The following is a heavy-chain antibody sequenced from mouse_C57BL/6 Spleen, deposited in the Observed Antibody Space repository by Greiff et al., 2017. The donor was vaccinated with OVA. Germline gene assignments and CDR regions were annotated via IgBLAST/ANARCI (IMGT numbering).Heavy chain of an antibody. Sequence: EVKLMESGGGLVKPGGSLKLSCAASGFTFSDYGMHWVRQAPEKGLEWVAYISSGSSTIYYADTVKGRFTISRDNAKNTLFLQMTSLRSEDTAMYYCASHYRNYAMDYWGQGTSVTVSS. D-gene: IGHD1-1*02. CDR3: ASHYRNYAMDY. V-gene: IGHV5-17*01. J-gene: IGHJ4*01. CDR2: ISSGSSTI. CDR1: GFTFSDYG.